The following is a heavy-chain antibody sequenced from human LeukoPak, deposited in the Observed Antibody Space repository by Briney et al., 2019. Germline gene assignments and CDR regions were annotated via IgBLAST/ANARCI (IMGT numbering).Heavy chain of an antibody. V-gene: IGHV1-18*01. CDR1: GYTFTSYG. D-gene: IGHD4-17*01. CDR2: ISAYNGNT. Sequence: ASVKVSCKASGYTFTSYGISWVRQAPGQGLEWMGWISAYNGNTNYAQNLQGRLTMTTDTSTSTAYMELSRLRSDDTAVYYCASCVPNYGDYEFRIWGQGTLVTVSS. CDR3: ASCVPNYGDYEFRI. J-gene: IGHJ4*02.